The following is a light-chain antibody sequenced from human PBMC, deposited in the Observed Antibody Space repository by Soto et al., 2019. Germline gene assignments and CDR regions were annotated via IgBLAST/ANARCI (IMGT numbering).Light chain of an antibody. CDR1: QSVSSN. J-gene: IGKJ1*01. CDR3: QQYSNWPRGS. CDR2: GVY. Sequence: EIVMTHAPTILSLSPGERATLSCSASQSVSSNLAWYQQKPGQAPRLLIYGVYTRAPGIPARFSGSGSETEFTLTIDSLQSDDFAVYYCQQYSNWPRGSFGQGTKVDIK. V-gene: IGKV3D-15*01.